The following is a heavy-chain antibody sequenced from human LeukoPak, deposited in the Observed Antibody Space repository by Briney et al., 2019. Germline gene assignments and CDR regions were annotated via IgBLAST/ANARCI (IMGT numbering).Heavy chain of an antibody. CDR2: IHYSGST. V-gene: IGHV4-39*01. D-gene: IGHD4-11*01. CDR1: GGSISSSNYY. Sequence: SETLSLTCTVSGGSISSSNYYWGWIRQPPGKGLEWMGSIHYSGSTYYNPSLKSRVTISVDTSKNQLSLKLYSVTAADTAVYYCARHLGGYTNINWFGLWGQGTLVTVSS. CDR3: ARHLGGYTNINWFGL. J-gene: IGHJ5*02.